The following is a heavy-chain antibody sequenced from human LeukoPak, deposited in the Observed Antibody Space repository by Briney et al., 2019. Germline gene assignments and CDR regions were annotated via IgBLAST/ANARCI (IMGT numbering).Heavy chain of an antibody. CDR2: ISGSGGRA. D-gene: IGHD4-23*01. J-gene: IGHJ6*02. CDR3: ARDYYGGNAGYYYYGMDV. V-gene: IGHV3-23*01. CDR1: GFTFSSYD. Sequence: GGSPRLSCAASGFTFSSYDMTWVRQAPGKGLEWVSAISGSGGRAYYADSVKGRFTISRDNSKNTLYLQMNSLRAEDTAVYYCARDYYGGNAGYYYYGMDVWGQGTTVTVSS.